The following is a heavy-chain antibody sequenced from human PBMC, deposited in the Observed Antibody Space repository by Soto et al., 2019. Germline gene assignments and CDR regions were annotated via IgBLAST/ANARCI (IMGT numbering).Heavy chain of an antibody. Sequence: SETLSLTCTVSGGSISSYYWSWIRQPPGKGLEWIGYIYYSGSTNYNPSHKSRVNISVDTSKNQFSLKLSSVTAADTAVYYCARGAAQYDILTGYYPNLFDYWGQGTLVTVSS. CDR3: ARGAAQYDILTGYYPNLFDY. CDR2: IYYSGST. D-gene: IGHD3-9*01. V-gene: IGHV4-59*01. CDR1: GGSISSYY. J-gene: IGHJ4*02.